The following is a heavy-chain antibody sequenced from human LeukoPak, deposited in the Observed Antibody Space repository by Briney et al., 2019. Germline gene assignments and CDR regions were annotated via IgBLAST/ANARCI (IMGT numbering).Heavy chain of an antibody. CDR1: GFAFSSYA. Sequence: GGSLRLSRAASGFAFSSYAMNWVRQAPGKGLEWVSSITSTRSYIYYADSVKGRFTISRDNAKNSLYLQMDSLRAEDTAVYYCARDDGGYCSSSSCYLGWFDPWGQGTLVTVSS. CDR2: ITSTRSYI. V-gene: IGHV3-21*01. D-gene: IGHD2-2*03. J-gene: IGHJ5*02. CDR3: ARDDGGYCSSSSCYLGWFDP.